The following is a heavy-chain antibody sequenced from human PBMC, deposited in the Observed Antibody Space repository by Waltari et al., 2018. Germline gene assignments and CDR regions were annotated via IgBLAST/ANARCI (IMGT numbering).Heavy chain of an antibody. J-gene: IGHJ6*03. D-gene: IGHD6-13*01. Sequence: QVQLQQWGAGLLKPSETLSLTCAVYGGSFSGYYWSWIRQPPGKGLEWIGEINHSGSTNYNPSLKSRVTISVDTSKNQFSLKLSSVTAADTAVYYCARERAAAGPYYYYMDVWGQGTLVTVSS. CDR2: INHSGST. CDR3: ARERAAAGPYYYYMDV. V-gene: IGHV4-34*01. CDR1: GGSFSGYY.